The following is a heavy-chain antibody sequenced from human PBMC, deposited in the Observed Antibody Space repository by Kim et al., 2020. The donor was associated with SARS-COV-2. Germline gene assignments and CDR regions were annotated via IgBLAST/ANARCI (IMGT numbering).Heavy chain of an antibody. Sequence: YADPVKGRFTISRDNTKNTLYLQMNSLRAEDTAVDYCAKGTVAGTGAWDYWGQGTLVTVSS. D-gene: IGHD6-19*01. V-gene: IGHV3-23*05. CDR3: AKGTVAGTGAWDY. J-gene: IGHJ4*02.